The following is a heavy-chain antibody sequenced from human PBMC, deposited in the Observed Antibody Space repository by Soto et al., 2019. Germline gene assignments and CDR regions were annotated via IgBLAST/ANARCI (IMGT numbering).Heavy chain of an antibody. V-gene: IGHV2-5*01. CDR3: AHSCDSGIYGMDV. CDR2: IFSNGYK. D-gene: IGHD2-21*02. J-gene: IGHJ6*02. Sequence: QITLKETGPTLVRPTQTLTLTCTFSGFSLSTSGVGVGWIRQPPGKALEWLALIFSNGYKRYSPSLKSRLTITKNTAENQVVLTMANMGPVDTATYYCAHSCDSGIYGMDVWGQGTTVAVSS. CDR1: GFSLSTSGVG.